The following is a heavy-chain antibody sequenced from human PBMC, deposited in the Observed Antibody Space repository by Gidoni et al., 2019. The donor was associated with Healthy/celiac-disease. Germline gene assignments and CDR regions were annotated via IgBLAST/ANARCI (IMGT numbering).Heavy chain of an antibody. Sequence: QVQLVQSGAEVKKPGASVKVSCKASGYTFTSYAMHWVRQAPGQRLEWMGWINAGNGNTKYSQKFQGRVTITRDTSASTAYMELSSLRSEDTAVYYCARDGGDYYYYYYGMDVWGQGTTVTVSS. CDR3: ARDGGDYYYYYYGMDV. J-gene: IGHJ6*02. V-gene: IGHV1-3*01. D-gene: IGHD2-21*01. CDR1: GYTFTSYA. CDR2: INAGNGNT.